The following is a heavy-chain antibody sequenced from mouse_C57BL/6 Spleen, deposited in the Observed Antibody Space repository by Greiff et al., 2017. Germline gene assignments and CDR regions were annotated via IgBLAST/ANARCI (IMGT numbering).Heavy chain of an antibody. CDR2: IDPETGGT. D-gene: IGHD2-12*01. J-gene: IGHJ4*01. CDR1: GYTFTDYE. V-gene: IGHV1-15*01. CDR3: LLITTLARYYAMDY. Sequence: QVQLQQSGAELVRPGASVTLSCKASGYTFTDYEMHCVKQTPVHGLEWIGVIDPETGGTAYNQKFKGQAILTADKSSSTDYMELHSLTSEDSAVYYCLLITTLARYYAMDYWGQGTSVTVSS.